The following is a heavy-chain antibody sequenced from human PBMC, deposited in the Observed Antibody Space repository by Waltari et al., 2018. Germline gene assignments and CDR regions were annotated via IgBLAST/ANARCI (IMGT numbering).Heavy chain of an antibody. V-gene: IGHV4-61*02. Sequence: QVQLQESGPGLVKPSQTLSLTCTVSGGSISSGRYQWSWPRQPAGKGLEWIGRIYTSGSTNYNPSLKSRVTISVDTSKNQFSLKLSSVTAADTAVYYCARGGSSWYYFDYWGQGTLVTVSS. CDR2: IYTSGST. CDR1: GGSISSGRYQ. D-gene: IGHD6-13*01. J-gene: IGHJ4*02. CDR3: ARGGSSWYYFDY.